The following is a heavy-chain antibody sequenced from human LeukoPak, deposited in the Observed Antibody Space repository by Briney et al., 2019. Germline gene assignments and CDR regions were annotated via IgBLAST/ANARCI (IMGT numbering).Heavy chain of an antibody. D-gene: IGHD1-26*01. J-gene: IGHJ4*02. V-gene: IGHV1-2*02. CDR1: GYTFIRYY. Sequence: ASVTVSCKASGYTFIRYYIHWVRQPPGQGLEWMGWINPNSGGTNYAQKVQGRVTMTRDTSIRTAYMELRRLRSDDTAEYYCGRGPGWELKVDYWGQGTLVIVSS. CDR2: INPNSGGT. CDR3: GRGPGWELKVDY.